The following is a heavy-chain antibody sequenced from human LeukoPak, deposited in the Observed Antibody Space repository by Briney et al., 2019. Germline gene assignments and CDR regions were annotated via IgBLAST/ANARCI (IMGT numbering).Heavy chain of an antibody. CDR1: GGSISTNSYY. Sequence: SGTLSLTCTVSGGSISTNSYYWGWIRQPPGKGLEWIGSVYYRGTPYENPSLRNRVTMSVDTSKNQFSLKLSSVTAADTAVYYCAKCSPYDFHFAYWGQGMLVTVSS. D-gene: IGHD3-3*01. J-gene: IGHJ4*02. CDR2: VYYRGTP. V-gene: IGHV4-39*01. CDR3: AKCSPYDFHFAY.